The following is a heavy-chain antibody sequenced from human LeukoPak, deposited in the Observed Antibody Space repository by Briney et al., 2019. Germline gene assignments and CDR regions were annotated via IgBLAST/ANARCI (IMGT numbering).Heavy chain of an antibody. J-gene: IGHJ4*02. CDR3: ARGGYVWGSYRYTGVLDY. Sequence: SSETLSLTCTVSGGSISSYYWSWIRQPPGKGLEWIGYIYYSGSTNYNPSLKSRVTISVDTSKNQFSLKLSSVTAADTAVYYCARGGYVWGSYRYTGVLDYWGQGTLVTVSS. CDR2: IYYSGST. CDR1: GGSISSYY. D-gene: IGHD3-16*02. V-gene: IGHV4-59*12.